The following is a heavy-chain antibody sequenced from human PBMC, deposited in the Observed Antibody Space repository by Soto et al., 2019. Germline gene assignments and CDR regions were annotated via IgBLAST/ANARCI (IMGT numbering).Heavy chain of an antibody. Sequence: EVQRLESGGGLVQPGGSLRLSCAASGVTFSSYAMNWVRQEPGKGLEWVAGISNTGSGRYYADYVKGRFTISRDNTKNTLYLPMNSKRAEDKAVYYWAKDWMGLGYCFEYWSQGALVTVSS. CDR2: ISNTGSGR. J-gene: IGHJ4*02. V-gene: IGHV3-23*01. D-gene: IGHD6-19*01. CDR1: GVTFSSYA. CDR3: AKDWMGLGYCFEY.